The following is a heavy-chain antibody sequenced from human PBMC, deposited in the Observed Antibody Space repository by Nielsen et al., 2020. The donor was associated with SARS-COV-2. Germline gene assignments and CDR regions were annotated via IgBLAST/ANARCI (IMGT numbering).Heavy chain of an antibody. CDR3: ARAPDIVLLPNAIPI. V-gene: IGHV4-61*02. D-gene: IGHD2-8*01. J-gene: IGHJ3*02. Sequence: SETLSLTCTVSGGSISSGGFYWSWIRQPAGKGLEWIGRIYATGSTNYNPSLKSRITISVDTSKNQFSLRLKFVTAADTAVYYCARAPDIVLLPNAIPIWGQGTMVPVSS. CDR2: IYATGST. CDR1: GGSISSGGFY.